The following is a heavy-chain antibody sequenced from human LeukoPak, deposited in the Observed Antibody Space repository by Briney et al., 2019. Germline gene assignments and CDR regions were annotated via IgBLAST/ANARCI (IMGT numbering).Heavy chain of an antibody. V-gene: IGHV1-69*13. CDR1: GGTFSSYA. Sequence: ASVKASCKASGGTFSSYAISWVRQAPGQGLEWMGGIIPIFGTANYAQKFQGRVTITADESTSTAYVELSSLRSEDTAVYYCARATGKDILTGRKLDCWGQGTLVSVSS. CDR2: IIPIFGTA. D-gene: IGHD3-9*01. J-gene: IGHJ4*02. CDR3: ARATGKDILTGRKLDC.